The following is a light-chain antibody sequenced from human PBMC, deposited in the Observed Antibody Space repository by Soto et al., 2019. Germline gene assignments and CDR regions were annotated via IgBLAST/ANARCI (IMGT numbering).Light chain of an antibody. J-gene: IGKJ1*01. Sequence: ETVLTQSPVTLALSPGERVTLSCRASQSVTYRYLAWYQQKPGQAPRLLIYGASSRATGVPDRFSGSGSGTDFTLTISRLEPEDFAVYYCQQYGSSPWTFGQGTKV. V-gene: IGKV3-20*01. CDR2: GAS. CDR1: QSVTYRY. CDR3: QQYGSSPWT.